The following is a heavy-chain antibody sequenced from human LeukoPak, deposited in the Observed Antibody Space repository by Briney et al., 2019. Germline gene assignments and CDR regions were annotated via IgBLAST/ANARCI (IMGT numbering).Heavy chain of an antibody. J-gene: IGHJ4*02. D-gene: IGHD6-13*01. CDR2: ISSSSSYI. CDR3: ARNIAAAGKGYYFDY. Sequence: GGSLRLSCAASGFTISSYSMDWVRQAPGKGLEWVSSISSSSSYIYYADSVKGRFTISRDNAKNSLYLQMNSLRAEDTAVYYCARNIAAAGKGYYFDYWGQGTLVTVSS. V-gene: IGHV3-21*01. CDR1: GFTISSYS.